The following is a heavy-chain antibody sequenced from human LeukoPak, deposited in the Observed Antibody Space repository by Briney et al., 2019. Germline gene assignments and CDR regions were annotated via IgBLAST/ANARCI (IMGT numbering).Heavy chain of an antibody. CDR1: GFTFSNAW. CDR2: IKSKTDGGTT. Sequence: GGSLRLSCAASGFTFSNAWMSWVRQAPGKGLEWVGRIKSKTDGGTTDYAAPVKGRFTISRDDSKNTLYPQMNSLKAEDTAVYYCTTDSSGWGFDYWGQGTLVTVSS. CDR3: TTDSSGWGFDY. J-gene: IGHJ4*02. D-gene: IGHD6-19*01. V-gene: IGHV3-15*01.